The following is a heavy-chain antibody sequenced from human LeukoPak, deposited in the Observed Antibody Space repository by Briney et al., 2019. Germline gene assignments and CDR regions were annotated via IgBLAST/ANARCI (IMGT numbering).Heavy chain of an antibody. CDR1: GFTVSSKY. CDR3: AGELRSDDYGMDV. CDR2: IYSGGST. V-gene: IGHV3-66*02. D-gene: IGHD1-26*01. J-gene: IGHJ6*02. Sequence: GGSLRLSCAASGFTVSSKYMSWVRQAPGKGLEWVSVIYSGGSTYYADSLKGRFTISRDNSKNTLYLQMNSLTAEDTAVYYCAGELRSDDYGMDVWGQGTTVTVSS.